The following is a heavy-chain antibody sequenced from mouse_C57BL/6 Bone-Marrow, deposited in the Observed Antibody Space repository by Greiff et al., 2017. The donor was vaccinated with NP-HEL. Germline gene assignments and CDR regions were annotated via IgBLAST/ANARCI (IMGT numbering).Heavy chain of an antibody. D-gene: IGHD4-1*01. V-gene: IGHV5-4*01. CDR3: ARDGKGLGAWFAY. J-gene: IGHJ3*01. CDR2: ISDGGSYT. Sequence: EVQGVESGGGLVKPGGSLKLSCAASGFTFSSYAMSWVRQTPEKRLEWVATISDGGSYTYYPDNVKGRFTISRDNAKNNLYLQMSHLKSEDTAMYYCARDGKGLGAWFAYWGQGTLVTVSA. CDR1: GFTFSSYA.